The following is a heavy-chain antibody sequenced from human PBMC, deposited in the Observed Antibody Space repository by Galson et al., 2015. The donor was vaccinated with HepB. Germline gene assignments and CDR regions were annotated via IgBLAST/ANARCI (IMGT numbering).Heavy chain of an antibody. V-gene: IGHV3-48*01. CDR3: ARGEGYCSGGSCYYDY. CDR2: ISSSSSII. Sequence: SLRLSCAATGFTFSSYSMNWVRQAPGKGLEWVSYISSSSSIIYYADSVRGRFTISRDSAKNSLYLQMNSLRAEDSSVYYCARGEGYCSGGSCYYDYWGQGTLVTASS. CDR1: GFTFSSYS. J-gene: IGHJ4*02. D-gene: IGHD2-15*01.